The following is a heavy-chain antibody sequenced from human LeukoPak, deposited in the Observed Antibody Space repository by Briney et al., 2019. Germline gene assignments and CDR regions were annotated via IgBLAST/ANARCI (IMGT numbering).Heavy chain of an antibody. CDR1: GFTFSSYS. J-gene: IGHJ5*02. CDR3: AMGRQQLVPT. V-gene: IGHV3-48*04. Sequence: EGSLRLSCAASGFTFSSYSMNWVRQAPGKGLEWVAYISSNSGTIYYADSVKGRFTISRDTSKSSLYLQMSSLRADDTAVYYCAMGRQQLVPTWGQGTLVTVSS. D-gene: IGHD6-13*01. CDR2: ISSNSGTI.